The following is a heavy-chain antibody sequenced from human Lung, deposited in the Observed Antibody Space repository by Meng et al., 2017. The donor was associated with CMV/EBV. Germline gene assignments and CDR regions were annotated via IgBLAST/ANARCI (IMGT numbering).Heavy chain of an antibody. J-gene: IGHJ6*02. CDR2: INPNSGGT. Sequence: ASVXVSXXASGYTFTGYYMHWVRQAPGQGLEWMGWINPNSGGTNYAQKFQGRVTMTRDTSISTAYMELSRLRSDDTAVYYCAREMNVYYDFWSGYYPRPDYYYYGMDVWGQGTTVTVSS. CDR1: GYTFTGYY. V-gene: IGHV1-2*02. CDR3: AREMNVYYDFWSGYYPRPDYYYYGMDV. D-gene: IGHD3-3*01.